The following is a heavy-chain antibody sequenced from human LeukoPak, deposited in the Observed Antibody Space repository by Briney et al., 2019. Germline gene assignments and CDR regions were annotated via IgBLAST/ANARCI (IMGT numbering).Heavy chain of an antibody. Sequence: GGSLRLSCAASGFTFSSYWMHWVRQVPGKGLVWVSRINTDGSSTSYADSVKGRFTISRDNAQNSLYLQMNSLRAEDTAVYYCASRGNYYHFDYWGQGTLVTVSS. D-gene: IGHD1-26*01. CDR3: ASRGNYYHFDY. J-gene: IGHJ4*02. CDR2: INTDGSST. V-gene: IGHV3-74*01. CDR1: GFTFSSYW.